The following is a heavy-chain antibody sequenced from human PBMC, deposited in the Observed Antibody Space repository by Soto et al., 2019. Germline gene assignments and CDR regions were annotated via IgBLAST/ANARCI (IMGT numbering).Heavy chain of an antibody. CDR2: IDWNDDK. CDR3: ARTRHYYGDDX. D-gene: IGHD4-17*01. V-gene: IGHV2-70*01. J-gene: IGHJ4*02. Sequence: SGPTLVHPTQTLTLTCTFSGFSLNTSAMCVTWIRHPPGEALEWLALIDWNDDKFYSTSLKTRLTISKDTSKNQVVLTMTNMDPVDTATYYCARTRHYYGDDXWGQGTLVTVSX. CDR1: GFSLNTSAMC.